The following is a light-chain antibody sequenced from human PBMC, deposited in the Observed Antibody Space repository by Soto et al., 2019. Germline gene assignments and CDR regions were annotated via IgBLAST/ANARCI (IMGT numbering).Light chain of an antibody. CDR2: LNSDGSH. Sequence: QPVLTQSLSASASLGASVKLTCTLSSGHSSYAIAWHQQQPEKGPRYLMKLNSDGSHSKGDGIPDRFSGSSSGAERYLTISSLQSEDEADYYCQTWGTGIHYVFGTGTKVTVL. V-gene: IGLV4-69*01. CDR3: QTWGTGIHYV. CDR1: SGHSSYA. J-gene: IGLJ1*01.